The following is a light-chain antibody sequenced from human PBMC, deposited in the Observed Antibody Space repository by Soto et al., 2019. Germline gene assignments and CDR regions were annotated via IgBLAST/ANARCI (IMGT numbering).Light chain of an antibody. CDR2: EVN. V-gene: IGLV2-14*01. Sequence: QSALTQPASVSGAPGQSITISCTGRSSDVAYYNHVSWYQQHPGKAPKLLIYEVNNRPSEVSHRFSGSKSGNTASLTISGLQAEDEADYYCSSFASTHTYVFGTRTKVTVL. J-gene: IGLJ1*01. CDR3: SSFASTHTYV. CDR1: SSDVAYYNH.